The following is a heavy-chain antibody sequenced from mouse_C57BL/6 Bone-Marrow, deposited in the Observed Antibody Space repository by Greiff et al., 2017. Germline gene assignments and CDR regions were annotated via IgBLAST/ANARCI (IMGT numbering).Heavy chain of an antibody. CDR3: GSSYEYYAMDY. CDR1: GYAFSSYW. V-gene: IGHV1-80*01. J-gene: IGHJ4*01. D-gene: IGHD1-1*01. Sequence: VQLQQSGAELVKPGASVKISCKASGYAFSSYWMNWVKQRPGKGLEWIGQIYPGDGDTNYNGKFKGKATLTADKSSSTAYMQLSSLTSEDSAVYFCGSSYEYYAMDYWGQGTSVTVSS. CDR2: IYPGDGDT.